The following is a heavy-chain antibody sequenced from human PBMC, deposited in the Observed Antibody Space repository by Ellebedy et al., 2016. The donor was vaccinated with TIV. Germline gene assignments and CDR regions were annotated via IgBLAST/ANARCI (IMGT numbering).Heavy chain of an antibody. Sequence: GESLKISCAASGFTFSSYSMNWVRQAPGKGLEWVSYISSRSSTIYYADSVKGRFTISRDNAKNSLYLQMNSLRDEDTAVYYCAKEEWWRFDYWGQGTVVTVSS. CDR2: ISSRSSTI. V-gene: IGHV3-48*02. D-gene: IGHD2-15*01. J-gene: IGHJ4*02. CDR3: AKEEWWRFDY. CDR1: GFTFSSYS.